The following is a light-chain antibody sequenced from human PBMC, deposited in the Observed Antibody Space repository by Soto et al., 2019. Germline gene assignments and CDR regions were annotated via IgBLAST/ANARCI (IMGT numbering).Light chain of an antibody. CDR1: SSDVAFYKY. CDR2: EAT. Sequence: QSALTQPPSASGSPRQSVTISCTGTSSDVAFYKYVSWYQQYPGKVPKLILFEATRRPSGVPDRFSGSKSANSASLTVSGLRPDDEADYYCTSYVGATVVFGGGTKLTVL. J-gene: IGLJ2*01. V-gene: IGLV2-8*01. CDR3: TSYVGATVV.